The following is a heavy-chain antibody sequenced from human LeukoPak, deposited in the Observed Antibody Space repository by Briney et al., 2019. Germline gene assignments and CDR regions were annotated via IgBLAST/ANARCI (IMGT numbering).Heavy chain of an antibody. CDR2: ISSTSNTI. Sequence: QPGRSLRLSCAASGFTFSSYNMNWVRQAPGKGLEWISYISSTSNTIYYADSVKGRFTISRDNAKNSLYLQMNSLRAEDTAVYYCATESGTYSGTCFDYWGQGNLVTVSS. CDR1: GFTFSSYN. V-gene: IGHV3-48*01. CDR3: ATESGTYSGTCFDY. J-gene: IGHJ4*02. D-gene: IGHD1-26*01.